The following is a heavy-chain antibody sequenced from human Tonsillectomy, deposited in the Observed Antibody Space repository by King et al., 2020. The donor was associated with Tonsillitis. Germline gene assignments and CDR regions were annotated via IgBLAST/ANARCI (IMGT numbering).Heavy chain of an antibody. J-gene: IGHJ3*02. CDR1: GGSISSGRYY. Sequence: QLQESGPGLVKSSQTLSLTCTVSGGSISSGRYYWSWIRQPAGKEVEWIGRIYTSGSTNYNPSLMSRVTMSVDTSKNQLSLTLSSVTAADTAVYFCARAISGRPNYGSAFVIWGQRTTVTVSS. CDR2: IYTSGST. V-gene: IGHV4-61*02. D-gene: IGHD1-26*01. CDR3: ARAISGRPNYGSAFVI.